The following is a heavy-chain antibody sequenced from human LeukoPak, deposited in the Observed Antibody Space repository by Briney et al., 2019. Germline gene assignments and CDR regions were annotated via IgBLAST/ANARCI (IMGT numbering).Heavy chain of an antibody. CDR2: ISSSSSYI. D-gene: IGHD5-24*01. CDR1: GFTFSCYS. V-gene: IGHV3-21*01. J-gene: IGHJ5*02. CDR3: AREMATPNWFDP. Sequence: GGSLRLSCAASGFTFSCYSMNWVRQAPGKGLEWVSSISSSSSYIYYADSVKGRFTISRDNAKNSLYLQMNSLRAEDTAVYYCAREMATPNWFDPWGQGTLVTVTS.